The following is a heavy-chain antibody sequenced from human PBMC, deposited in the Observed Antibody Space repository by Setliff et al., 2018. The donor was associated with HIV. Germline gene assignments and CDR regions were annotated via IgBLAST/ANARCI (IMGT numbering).Heavy chain of an antibody. D-gene: IGHD1-7*01. CDR2: IFSSGSGSTI. CDR3: AKVRWTANYYFDC. J-gene: IGHJ4*02. V-gene: IGHV3-11*01. Sequence: PGGSLRLSCAASGFTFSDYYMSWIRQAPGKGLEWVSYIFSSGSGSTIYYADSVKGRFTISRDNSKDTLYLQMNSLRAEDTALYYCAKVRWTANYYFDCWGQGTLVTVSS. CDR1: GFTFSDYY.